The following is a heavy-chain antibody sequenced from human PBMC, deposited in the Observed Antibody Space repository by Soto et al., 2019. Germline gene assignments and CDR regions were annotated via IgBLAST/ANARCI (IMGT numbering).Heavy chain of an antibody. CDR3: ARGHNSFDN. J-gene: IGHJ4*02. V-gene: IGHV3-72*01. CDR2: SRNKANSYTT. CDR1: GFTFSDYY. Sequence: EVQLVESGGGLVQPGGSLRLSCAASGFTFSDYYMDWVRQAPGKGLEWVGRSRNKANSYTTEYAASVKGRFIISRDDSKNSLYVQMNSLKTEDTAVYYCARGHNSFDNWGQGTLVTVSS.